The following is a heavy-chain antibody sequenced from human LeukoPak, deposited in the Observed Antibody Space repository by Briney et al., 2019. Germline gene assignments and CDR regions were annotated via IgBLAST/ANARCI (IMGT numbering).Heavy chain of an antibody. V-gene: IGHV3-9*01. CDR3: AKDISFDYGGAPDS. CDR1: GFIFEDYA. Sequence: PGGSLRLSCEASGFIFEDYAMHWVRQAPGKGLECVSCISWDSGSKGYADSVRGRFIISRDNANNSLYLHMNSLKPDDTALYYCAKDISFDYGGAPDSWGQGTLVTVSS. D-gene: IGHD4/OR15-4a*01. CDR2: ISWDSGSK. J-gene: IGHJ4*02.